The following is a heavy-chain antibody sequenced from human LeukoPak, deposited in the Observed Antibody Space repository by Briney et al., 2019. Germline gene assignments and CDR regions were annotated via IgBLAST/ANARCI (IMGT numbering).Heavy chain of an antibody. CDR1: GYTFTSYY. CDR3: ARAAPYGGDFDY. CDR2: MNPNSANT. D-gene: IGHD2-21*01. V-gene: IGHV1-8*01. J-gene: IGHJ4*02. Sequence: AASVKVSCKAFGYTFTSYYMNWVRQAAGPGREGVGRMNPNSANTDNAQKFQGRVTMTRNTSISTAYMELNSLRSEDTAVYYSARAAPYGGDFDYWGQGTLVTVSS.